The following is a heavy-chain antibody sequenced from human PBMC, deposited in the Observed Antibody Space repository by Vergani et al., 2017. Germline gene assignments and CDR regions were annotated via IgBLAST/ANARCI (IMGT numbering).Heavy chain of an antibody. CDR2: IYHSGGA. D-gene: IGHD3-9*01. Sequence: QVQLQESGPGLVKPSQTLSLTCTVSGGSFSTGGQSWTWLRQPPGKGLEWIGNIYHSGGAYYNPSLKGRVTISVDTSKNQFSLEVTSVTAADTAIYFCARTESFILRYFHWALWGQGTLVTVSS. J-gene: IGHJ4*02. V-gene: IGHV4-30-4*07. CDR3: ARTESFILRYFHWAL. CDR1: GGSFSTGGQS.